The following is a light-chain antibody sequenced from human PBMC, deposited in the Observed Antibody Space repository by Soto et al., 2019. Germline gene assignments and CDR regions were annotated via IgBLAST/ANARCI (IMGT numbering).Light chain of an antibody. CDR2: PSS. V-gene: IGKV1-12*01. CDR3: QQTSSFALT. CDR1: QGLVNW. Sequence: DIQVTQSPSSVSASVGDRVTITCRASQGLVNWLAWYQQKPGKAPKLLIYPSSSFQSGVPSRFSGTGSGTQFTRTISSLQPEDFATYYCQQTSSFALTFGGRTKVEIK. J-gene: IGKJ4*01.